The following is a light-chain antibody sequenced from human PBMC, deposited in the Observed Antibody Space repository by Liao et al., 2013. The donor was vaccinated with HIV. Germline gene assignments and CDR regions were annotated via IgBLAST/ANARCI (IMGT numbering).Light chain of an antibody. CDR2: QDN. CDR3: QAWDANVV. Sequence: SYVLTQPPSVSVAPGKTARITCGGNNIGSKSVHWYQQKPGQSPVLVIYQDNKRPSGIPERFSGSNSGNTATLTISGTQAMDEADYYCQAWDANVVLGGGTKLTVL. V-gene: IGLV3-21*01. CDR1: NIGSKS. J-gene: IGLJ2*01.